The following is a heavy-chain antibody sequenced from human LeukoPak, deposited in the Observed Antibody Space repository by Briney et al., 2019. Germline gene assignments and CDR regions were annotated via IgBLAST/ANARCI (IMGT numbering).Heavy chain of an antibody. CDR1: GFTFSSYG. V-gene: IGHV3-23*01. D-gene: IGHD3-10*01. Sequence: GGSLRLSCAASGFTFSSYGMSWVRQAPGKGLEWVSAISGSGGSTYYADSVKGRFTISRDNSKNTLYLQMNSLRAEDTAVYYCAKSYYGSGSRHKGYYYYMDVWGKGTTVTISS. CDR2: ISGSGGST. CDR3: AKSYYGSGSRHKGYYYYMDV. J-gene: IGHJ6*03.